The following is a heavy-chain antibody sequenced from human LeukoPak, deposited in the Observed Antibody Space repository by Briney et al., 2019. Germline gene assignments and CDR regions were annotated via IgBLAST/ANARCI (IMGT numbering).Heavy chain of an antibody. CDR3: ARLPYYYDSSGYYEYYFDY. D-gene: IGHD3-22*01. CDR1: GGSISSYY. Sequence: SETLSLTCTVSGGSISSYYWSWIRQPPGRGREWIGHFYYSGSSNYNPSHKSRVTISVDTSKNQFSLKLSSVTAADTAVYYCARLPYYYDSSGYYEYYFDYWGQGTLVTVSS. V-gene: IGHV4-59*01. J-gene: IGHJ4*02. CDR2: FYYSGSS.